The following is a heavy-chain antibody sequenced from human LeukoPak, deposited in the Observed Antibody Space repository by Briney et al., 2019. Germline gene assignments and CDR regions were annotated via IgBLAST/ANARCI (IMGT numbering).Heavy chain of an antibody. CDR3: ARGRSSMVRGSYYYYMDV. CDR2: VYYSGST. D-gene: IGHD3-10*01. J-gene: IGHJ6*03. Sequence: SETLSLTCTVSGGSISSYYWSWIRQPPGKGLEWIGYVYYSGSTNYNPSLKSRVTISVDTSKNQFSLKLSSVTAADTAVYYCARGRSSMVRGSYYYYMDVWGKGTTVTVSS. V-gene: IGHV4-59*01. CDR1: GGSISSYY.